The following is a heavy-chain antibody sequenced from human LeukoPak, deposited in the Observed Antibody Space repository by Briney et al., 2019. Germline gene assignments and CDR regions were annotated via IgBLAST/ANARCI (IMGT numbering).Heavy chain of an antibody. D-gene: IGHD2-2*01. V-gene: IGHV3-30*02. CDR3: AKDLVVPAAMYKTYYYYYGMDV. J-gene: IGHJ6*02. CDR1: GFTFSSYG. CDR2: IRYDGSNK. Sequence: PGRSLRLSCAASGFTFSSYGMHWVRQAPGKGLEWVAFIRYDGSNKYYADSVKGRFTISRDNSKNTLYLQMNSLRAEDTAVYYCAKDLVVPAAMYKTYYYYYGMDVWGQGTTVTVSS.